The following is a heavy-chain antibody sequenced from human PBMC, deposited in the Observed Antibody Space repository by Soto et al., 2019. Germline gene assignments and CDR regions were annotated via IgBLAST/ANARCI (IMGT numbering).Heavy chain of an antibody. J-gene: IGHJ6*02. CDR2: INPSGGRP. CDR1: GYSLTSYF. V-gene: IGHV1-46*01. D-gene: IGHD4-17*01. CDR3: ARIVRDDYGDYSSYGMDI. Sequence: QVQLVQSGAEVKEPGASVKVSCKASGYSLTSYFMHWVRQAPGQGLEWMGIINPSGGRPTYAQRCQGGVTMTSDTSTSTVHMELSSLRSEDTAVYYCARIVRDDYGDYSSYGMDIWGQGTTVTVPS.